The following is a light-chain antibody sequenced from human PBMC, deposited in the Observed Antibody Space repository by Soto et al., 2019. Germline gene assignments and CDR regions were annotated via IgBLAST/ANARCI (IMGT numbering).Light chain of an antibody. CDR1: GSDIGDYKY. J-gene: IGLJ1*01. CDR2: EVS. CDR3: SSYRSSNTPYV. Sequence: QSALTQPASVSGSPGQSITISCTGTGSDIGDYKYVSWYQQHPGKAPKLMIYEVSNRPSGVSNRFSGSKSGNTASLTISGLQADDEADDYCSSYRSSNTPYVFGAGTKVTVL. V-gene: IGLV2-14*01.